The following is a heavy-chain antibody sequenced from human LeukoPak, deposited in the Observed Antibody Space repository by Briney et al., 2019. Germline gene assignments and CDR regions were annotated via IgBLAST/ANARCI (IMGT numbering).Heavy chain of an antibody. D-gene: IGHD4-23*01. J-gene: IGHJ6*02. CDR1: GFSVNTNY. CDR2: LYSGGGA. Sequence: PGGSLRLSCAASGFSVNTNYMTWVRQAPGKGLEWVSVLYSGGGAYYADSVKDRFTVSRDNSKNTVYLQMNSLRAEDTAVYYCARDDGNHRSKVGMDVWGQGTTVTVSS. CDR3: ARDDGNHRSKVGMDV. V-gene: IGHV3-66*01.